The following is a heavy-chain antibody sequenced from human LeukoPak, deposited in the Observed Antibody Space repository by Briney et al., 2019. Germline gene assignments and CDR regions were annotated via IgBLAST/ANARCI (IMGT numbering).Heavy chain of an antibody. CDR2: ISGSGGST. D-gene: IGHD5-18*01. CDR1: GFTFKSYA. Sequence: GGSLRLSCAASGFTFKSYAMSWVRQAPGKGLEWVSSISGSGGSTYYADSVKGRFTISRDNAKNSLYLQMNSLRAEDTAVYYCARGTAMVNYWGQGTLVTVSS. J-gene: IGHJ4*02. CDR3: ARGTAMVNY. V-gene: IGHV3-23*01.